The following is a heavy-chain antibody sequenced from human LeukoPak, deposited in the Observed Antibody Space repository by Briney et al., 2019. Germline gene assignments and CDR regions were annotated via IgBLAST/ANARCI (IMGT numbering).Heavy chain of an antibody. CDR3: ARDQGSSHFDY. V-gene: IGHV3-33*01. CDR1: GFTFTTYG. D-gene: IGHD1-26*01. Sequence: PGGSLRLSCAASGFTFTTYGMHWVRQAPGKGLAWVAIIWYDGSDKYYADSVRGRFTISRDNSKNTLYLQMNRLRDEDTAVYYCARDQGSSHFDYWGQGTLVTVSS. J-gene: IGHJ4*02. CDR2: IWYDGSDK.